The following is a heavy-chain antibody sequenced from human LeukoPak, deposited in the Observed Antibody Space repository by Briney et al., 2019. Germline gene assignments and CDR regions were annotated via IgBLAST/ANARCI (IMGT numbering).Heavy chain of an antibody. J-gene: IGHJ4*02. CDR2: ISGSCGST. Sequence: PGGSLRLSCAASGFTFSSYAMSWVRQAPGMGLAWVSAISGSCGSTYYADSVKGRFTISRDTSKNTLYLQMNSLRAEDTAVYYCARGSYYENSVYYYFDYWGQGTLVTVFS. CDR1: GFTFSSYA. CDR3: ARGSYYENSVYYYFDY. D-gene: IGHD3-22*01. V-gene: IGHV3-23*01.